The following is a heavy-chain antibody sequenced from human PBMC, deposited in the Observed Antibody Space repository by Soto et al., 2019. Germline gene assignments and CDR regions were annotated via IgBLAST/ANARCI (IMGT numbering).Heavy chain of an antibody. Sequence: LRLSCAASGFTSSSYAMSWVRQAPGKGLEWVSAISGSGGSTYYADSVKGRFTISRDNSKNTLYLQMNSLRAEDTAVYYCAKDTSLYGDYHWYGYWGQGTLVTVSS. CDR1: GFTSSSYA. D-gene: IGHD4-17*01. CDR2: ISGSGGST. CDR3: AKDTSLYGDYHWYGY. V-gene: IGHV3-23*01. J-gene: IGHJ4*02.